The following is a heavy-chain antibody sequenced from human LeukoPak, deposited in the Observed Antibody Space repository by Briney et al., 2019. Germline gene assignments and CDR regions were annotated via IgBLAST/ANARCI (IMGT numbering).Heavy chain of an antibody. CDR2: SNPNSGGT. V-gene: IGHV1-2*02. CDR3: ARDLGYSSSSVWFDP. J-gene: IGHJ5*02. D-gene: IGHD6-6*01. Sequence: ASVKVSCKASGYTFTGYYMHWVRQAPGQGLEWMGWSNPNSGGTNYAQKFQGRVTMTRDTSISTAYMELSRLRSDDTAVYYCARDLGYSSSSVWFDPWGQGTLVTVSS. CDR1: GYTFTGYY.